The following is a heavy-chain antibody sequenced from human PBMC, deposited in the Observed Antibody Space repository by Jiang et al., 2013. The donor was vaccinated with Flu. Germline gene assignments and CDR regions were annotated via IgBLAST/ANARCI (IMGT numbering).Heavy chain of an antibody. D-gene: IGHD3-22*01. Sequence: GSGLVKPSETLSLTCAVSGGSISSYYWSWIRQPAGKGLEWIGRIYTSGSTNYNPSLKSRVTMSVDTSKNQFSLKLSSVTAADTAVYYCAREGIEYYDSSGYYYAEYYFDYWGQGTLVTVSS. J-gene: IGHJ4*02. V-gene: IGHV4-4*07. CDR1: GGSISSYY. CDR2: IYTSGST. CDR3: AREGIEYYDSSGYYYAEYYFDY.